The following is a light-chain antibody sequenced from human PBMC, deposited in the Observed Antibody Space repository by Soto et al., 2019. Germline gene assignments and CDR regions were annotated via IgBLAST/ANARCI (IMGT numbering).Light chain of an antibody. CDR2: DAS. Sequence: EVVLTQSHDTLSLPPWERATLSCRASQSISSYLAWYQQKPGQAPRLLIYDASSRATGIPARFSGSGSGTDFTLTISSLEPEDFAVYYCQQLTDWPPQWTFGQGTKVDI. J-gene: IGKJ1*01. CDR3: QQLTDWPPQWT. CDR1: QSISSY. V-gene: IGKV3-11*01.